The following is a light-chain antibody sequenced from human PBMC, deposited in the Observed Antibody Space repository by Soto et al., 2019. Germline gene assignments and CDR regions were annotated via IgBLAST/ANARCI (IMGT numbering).Light chain of an antibody. Sequence: QSVLTQPASVSGSPGQSITIPCTGTSGDVDAFDYVSWYQQHPGKAPKLMIFEVSDRPSGVSDRFSGSKSGSTASLTISGLQAEDEADYFCTSFTSSSTQVFGTGTKVTVL. J-gene: IGLJ1*01. CDR3: TSFTSSSTQV. CDR1: SGDVDAFDY. CDR2: EVS. V-gene: IGLV2-14*01.